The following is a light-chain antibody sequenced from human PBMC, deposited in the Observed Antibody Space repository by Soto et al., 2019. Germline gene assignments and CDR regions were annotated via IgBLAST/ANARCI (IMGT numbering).Light chain of an antibody. CDR3: AGWDDSVSGPV. V-gene: IGLV1-47*01. CDR1: TSNIGTNF. J-gene: IGLJ2*01. Sequence: QAVVTQPPSASGSPGQRVTISCSGSTSNIGTNFVYWYQQLPGTAPKLLIYRNNQRPSGVPDRFSTSKSGTSASLAISGLRSEDEADYYCAGWDDSVSGPVFGGGTKLTVL. CDR2: RNN.